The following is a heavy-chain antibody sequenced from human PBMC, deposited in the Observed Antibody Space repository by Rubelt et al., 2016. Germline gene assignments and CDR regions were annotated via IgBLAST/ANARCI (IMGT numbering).Heavy chain of an antibody. Sequence: VQLVESGGGLVKPGGSLRLSCAASGFTFSSYAMSWVRQAPGKGLEWVSAISGSGGSTYYADSVEGRFTISRDNSKNALYLQMSSLRAEDTAVYYCARDASGEGFDPWGQGTLVTVSS. CDR2: ISGSGGST. V-gene: IGHV3-23*04. CDR1: GFTFSSYA. J-gene: IGHJ5*02. CDR3: ARDASGEGFDP. D-gene: IGHD3-10*01.